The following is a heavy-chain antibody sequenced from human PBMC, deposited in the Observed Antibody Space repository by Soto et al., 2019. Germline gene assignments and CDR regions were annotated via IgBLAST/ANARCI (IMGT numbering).Heavy chain of an antibody. Sequence: EVQLLESGGDLVQPGGSLRHSCAASGFSLNNFAMAWVRQAPGKGLEWVSTITSSGDKTSYADSVKGRFIISRDNSKNMLYLQMNSLRVEDTALYYCARDCASTSCSVWRDWGQGTLVTVSS. CDR3: ARDCASTSCSVWRD. D-gene: IGHD2-2*01. CDR2: ITSSGDKT. V-gene: IGHV3-23*01. CDR1: GFSLNNFA. J-gene: IGHJ4*02.